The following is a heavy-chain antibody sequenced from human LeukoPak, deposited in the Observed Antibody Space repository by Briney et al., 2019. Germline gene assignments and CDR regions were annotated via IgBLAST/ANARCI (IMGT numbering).Heavy chain of an antibody. D-gene: IGHD6-19*01. CDR3: TGGSSGWYYYYYGMDV. CDR1: GFTFSNAW. J-gene: IGHJ6*02. CDR2: IKSKTDGGTT. V-gene: IGHV3-15*01. Sequence: GGSLRLSCAASGFTFSNAWMSWVRQAPGKGLEWVGRIKSKTDGGTTDYAAPVKGRFTISRDDSKNMLYLQMNSLKTEDTAVYYCTGGSSGWYYYYYGMDVWGQGTTVTVSS.